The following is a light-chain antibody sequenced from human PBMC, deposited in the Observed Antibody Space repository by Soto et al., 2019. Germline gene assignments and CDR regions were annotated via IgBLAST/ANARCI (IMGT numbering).Light chain of an antibody. CDR1: QSASSN. Sequence: EKALTQSPVTLSLSPGERATLSCRASQSASSNLAWYQQRPGQAPRLLIYGASTRASGVPDRFSGSGSGTEFILTISSLQSEDSAVYYCQQYDVWPALTFGRGTKVDIK. CDR2: GAS. V-gene: IGKV3-15*01. J-gene: IGKJ4*01. CDR3: QQYDVWPALT.